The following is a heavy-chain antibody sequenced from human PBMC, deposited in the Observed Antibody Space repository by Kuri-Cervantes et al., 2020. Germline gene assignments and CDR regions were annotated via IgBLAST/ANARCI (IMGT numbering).Heavy chain of an antibody. CDR1: GFTFSSYW. CDR2: INSDGSST. J-gene: IGHJ3*02. Sequence: GGSLRLSCAASGFTFSSYWMHWVRQAPGKGLVWVSRINSDGSSTSYADSVKGRFTISRDNAKNTLHLQMNSLRAEDTAVYYCARQLRYFDWSPPDAFDIWGQGTMVTVSS. D-gene: IGHD3-9*01. V-gene: IGHV3-74*01. CDR3: ARQLRYFDWSPPDAFDI.